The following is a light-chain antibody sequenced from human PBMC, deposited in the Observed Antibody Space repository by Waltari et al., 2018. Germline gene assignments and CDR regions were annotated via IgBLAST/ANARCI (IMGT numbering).Light chain of an antibody. V-gene: IGLV7-46*01. CDR3: LLSYSGTQV. CDR1: TVPVPRGPY. CDR2: DTS. Sequence: QAVVTQEPSLTVSPGATVTLTRGSRTVPVPRGPYPYWFQQKPGQVPTTLISDTSNKHSWTPARFSGSLLGGKAALTLSGAQPEDEAEYYCLLSYSGTQVFGGGTRLTVL. J-gene: IGLJ3*02.